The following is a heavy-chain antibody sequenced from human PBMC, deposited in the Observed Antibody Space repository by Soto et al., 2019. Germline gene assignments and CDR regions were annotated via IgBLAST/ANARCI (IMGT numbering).Heavy chain of an antibody. J-gene: IGHJ4*02. CDR2: ISGSGGST. Sequence: PGGSLRLSCAASGFTFSSYAMSWARQAPGKGLEWVSAISGSGGSTYYADSVKGRFTISRDNSKNTLYLQMNSLRAEDTAVYYCAKAVSSSWFFFDYWGQGTLVTVSS. CDR3: AKAVSSSWFFFDY. V-gene: IGHV3-23*01. CDR1: GFTFSSYA. D-gene: IGHD6-13*01.